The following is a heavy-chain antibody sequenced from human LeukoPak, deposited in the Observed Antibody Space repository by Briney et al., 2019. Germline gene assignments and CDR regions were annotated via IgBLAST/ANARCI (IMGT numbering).Heavy chain of an antibody. CDR1: GFTFTRFS. Sequence: PGGSLRLSCAASGFTFTRFSMHWVRQAPGKGLEWVAVISYDGTNEYGADSVKGRFAISRDNSKNTLYLQMNSLRPDDTAVYYCARDRDTGSCYSDSCVYNWLDPWGQGTLVTVSS. J-gene: IGHJ5*02. CDR2: ISYDGTNE. D-gene: IGHD3-22*01. V-gene: IGHV3-30*09. CDR3: ARDRDTGSCYSDSCVYNWLDP.